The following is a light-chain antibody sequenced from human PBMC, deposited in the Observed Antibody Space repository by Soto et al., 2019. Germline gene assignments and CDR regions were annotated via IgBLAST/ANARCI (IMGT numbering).Light chain of an antibody. V-gene: IGKV1-9*01. CDR3: QQLNSYPIT. CDR1: QGISSY. Sequence: IQLTQSASSPSTSVGDRDTITCRASQGISSYLAWYQQNPGKAPKLLIYAASTLQSGVPSRFSGSGSGTDFTLTISSLQPEDFATYYCQQLNSYPITFGQGTRLEIK. J-gene: IGKJ5*01. CDR2: AAS.